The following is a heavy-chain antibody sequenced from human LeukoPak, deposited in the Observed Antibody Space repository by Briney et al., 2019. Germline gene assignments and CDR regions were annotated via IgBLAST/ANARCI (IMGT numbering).Heavy chain of an antibody. CDR3: AKDSWVATKVPSPFDY. J-gene: IGHJ4*02. CDR1: EFTFSSYG. D-gene: IGHD4/OR15-4a*01. V-gene: IGHV3-30*02. Sequence: GGSLTLSCAASEFTFSSYGMHWVRQAPGKGLEWVSSIWYDGTNKYYADSVKGRFAISRDNSKKTLYLQMNSLRVEDTAVYYCAKDSWVATKVPSPFDYWGQGTLVTVSS. CDR2: IWYDGTNK.